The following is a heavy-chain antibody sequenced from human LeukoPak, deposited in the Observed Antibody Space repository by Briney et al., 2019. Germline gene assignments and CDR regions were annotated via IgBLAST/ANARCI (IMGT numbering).Heavy chain of an antibody. V-gene: IGHV1-69*13. CDR2: IIPIFGTA. J-gene: IGHJ5*02. CDR3: ARSDIVVVPAAIPRYNWFDP. D-gene: IGHD2-2*02. CDR1: GGTFSSYA. Sequence: VXVSCKASGGTFSSYAISWVRQAPGQGLEWMGGIIPIFGTANYAQKFQGRVTITADESTSTAYMELSSLRSEDTAVYYCARSDIVVVPAAIPRYNWFDPWGQGTLVTVSS.